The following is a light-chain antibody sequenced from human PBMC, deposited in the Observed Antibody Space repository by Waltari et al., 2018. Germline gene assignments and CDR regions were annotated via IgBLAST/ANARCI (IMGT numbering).Light chain of an antibody. CDR2: GTF. V-gene: IGKV3-20*01. J-gene: IGKJ4*01. CDR3: QQYDISPLT. CDR1: QTIRTTY. Sequence: EIVLTQSPGTLSLSPGEGATLSCRTSQTIRTTYLAWYQQTPGQPPTLLIYGTFSRATGIPDRFTGSGSGTDFSLTISSLEAEDFATYYCQQYDISPLTFGGGTKVEIK.